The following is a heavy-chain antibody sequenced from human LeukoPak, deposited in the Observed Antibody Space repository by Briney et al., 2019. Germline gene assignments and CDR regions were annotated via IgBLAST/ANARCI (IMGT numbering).Heavy chain of an antibody. CDR3: ARGRDGYNDAYDI. V-gene: IGHV1-69*05. D-gene: IGHD5-24*01. Sequence: ASVKVSCKASGGTFSSYAISWVRQAPGQGLEWMGGIIPIFGTANYAQNFQGRVTMTRDTSTSTVYMELSSLRSEDTAVYYCARGRDGYNDAYDIWGQGTMVTVPS. CDR2: IIPIFGTA. CDR1: GGTFSSYA. J-gene: IGHJ3*02.